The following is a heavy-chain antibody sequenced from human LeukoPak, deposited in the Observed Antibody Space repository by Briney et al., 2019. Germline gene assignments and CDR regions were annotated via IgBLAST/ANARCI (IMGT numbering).Heavy chain of an antibody. Sequence: ASVKVSCKASGYTFTSYAMHWVRQAPGQRLEWMGWINAGNGNTKYSQKFQGRVTITRDTSASTAYMELSSLRSEDTAVYYCARGTCGGDCYSTRGAPYYYYGMDVWGQGTTVTVSS. D-gene: IGHD2-21*02. V-gene: IGHV1-3*01. CDR1: GYTFTSYA. CDR3: ARGTCGGDCYSTRGAPYYYYGMDV. J-gene: IGHJ6*02. CDR2: INAGNGNT.